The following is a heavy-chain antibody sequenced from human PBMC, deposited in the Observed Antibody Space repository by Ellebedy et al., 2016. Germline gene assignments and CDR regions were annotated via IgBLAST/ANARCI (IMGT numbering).Heavy chain of an antibody. CDR2: ISTGSSYI. CDR1: GFTLSSYN. Sequence: GGSLRLXXTASGFTLSSYNMNWVRQAPGKGLEWVASISTGSSYIYYADSVKGRFTVSRDNARNSLFLQMNSLRGEDTALYYCARGVGGTSLNWFDPWGQGTLVTVSS. CDR3: ARGVGGTSLNWFDP. J-gene: IGHJ5*02. V-gene: IGHV3-21*06. D-gene: IGHD3-16*01.